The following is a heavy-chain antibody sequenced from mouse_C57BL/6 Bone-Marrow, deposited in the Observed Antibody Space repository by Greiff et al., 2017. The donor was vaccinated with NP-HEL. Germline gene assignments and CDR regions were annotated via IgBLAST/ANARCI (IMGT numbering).Heavy chain of an antibody. J-gene: IGHJ4*01. Sequence: VQLQQPGAELVKPGASVKMSCKASGYNFTSYWITWVKQRPGQGLEWIGDIYPGSGSTNYNEKFKSKATMTVDTSSSTAYMQLSSLTSEDSAVYYCARSYYGSSYDYAMDYWGQGTSVTVSS. D-gene: IGHD1-1*01. CDR2: IYPGSGST. CDR1: GYNFTSYW. V-gene: IGHV1-55*01. CDR3: ARSYYGSSYDYAMDY.